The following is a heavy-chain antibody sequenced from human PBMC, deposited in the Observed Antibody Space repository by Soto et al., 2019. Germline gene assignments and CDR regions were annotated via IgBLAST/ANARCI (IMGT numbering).Heavy chain of an antibody. J-gene: IGHJ4*02. V-gene: IGHV3-74*01. CDR2: INSDGSST. Sequence: GGSLRLSCAASGFTFSSYWMHWVRQAPGKGLVWVSRINSDGSSTSYADSVKGRFTISRDNAKNTLYLQMNSLRAEDTAVYYCARSGRFLEWLSYPEIDYWGQGTLVTVSS. CDR3: ARSGRFLEWLSYPEIDY. D-gene: IGHD3-3*01. CDR1: GFTFSSYW.